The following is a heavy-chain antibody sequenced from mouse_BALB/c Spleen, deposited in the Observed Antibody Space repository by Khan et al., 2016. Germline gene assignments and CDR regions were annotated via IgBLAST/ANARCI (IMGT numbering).Heavy chain of an antibody. V-gene: IGHV2-5-1*01. CDR2: IWRGGST. D-gene: IGHD3-1*01. J-gene: IGHJ4*01. Sequence: QMQLQQSGPSLVQPSQSLSITCTVSGFSLTSYGVHWVRQSPGKGLEWLGVIWRGGSTDYNAAFMSRLSITKDNSKSQVFFKMNSLQADDTAIYSCAKNHGSSGYSYAMDYWGQGTSVTVSS. CDR3: AKNHGSSGYSYAMDY. CDR1: GFSLTSYG.